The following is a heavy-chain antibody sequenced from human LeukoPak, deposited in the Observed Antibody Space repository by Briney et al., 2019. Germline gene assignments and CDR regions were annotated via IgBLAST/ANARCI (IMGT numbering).Heavy chain of an antibody. CDR1: GFTFSTYV. CDR3: ARGGTTVVTGYFQH. CDR2: ISDSSTYI. Sequence: PGGSLRLSCAASGFTFSTYVMNWVRQAPGKGLQWVSSISDSSTYIYYADSVKGRFTISRDNAKNSLYLQMNSLRAEDTAVYYCARGGTTVVTGYFQHWGQGTLVTVSS. J-gene: IGHJ1*01. D-gene: IGHD4-23*01. V-gene: IGHV3-21*01.